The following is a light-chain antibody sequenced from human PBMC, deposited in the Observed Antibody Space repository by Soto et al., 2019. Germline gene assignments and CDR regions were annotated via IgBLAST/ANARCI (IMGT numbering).Light chain of an antibody. J-gene: IGLJ2*01. V-gene: IGLV1-40*01. CDR3: QSYDTSLSGVI. Sequence: QPVLTQPPSVSGAPGQRVSISCTGTSSNIGLGYDVHWYQQLPGTAPKLLIYGDTNRPSGVPDRFSGSKSGTSASLAITGLQAEDEADYYCQSYDTSLSGVIFGGGTKLTVL. CDR1: SSNIGLGYD. CDR2: GDT.